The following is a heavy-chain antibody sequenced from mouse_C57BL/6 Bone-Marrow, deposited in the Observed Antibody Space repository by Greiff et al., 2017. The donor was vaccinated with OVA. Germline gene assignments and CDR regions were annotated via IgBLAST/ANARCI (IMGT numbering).Heavy chain of an antibody. CDR2: IYPKSGGT. V-gene: IGHV1-72*01. CDR3: ARGTVMGTY. D-gene: IGHD2-3*01. Sequence: VQLQQPGAELVKPGASVKLSCKASGYTFTSYWMHWVKQRSGRGLEWIGRIYPKSGGTKYNEKFKSKATLTVDKPSSTAYMQLSSLPSEDTAVYYWARGTVMGTYWGQGTTLTVSS. CDR1: GYTFTSYW. J-gene: IGHJ2*01.